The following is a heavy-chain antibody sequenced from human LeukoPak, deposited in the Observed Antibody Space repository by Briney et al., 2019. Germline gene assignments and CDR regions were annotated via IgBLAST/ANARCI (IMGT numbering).Heavy chain of an antibody. Sequence: SVKVSCKASVGTFSSYAISWLRQAPGQGLEWMGRIIPILGTANYAQKFQGRVTITTDESTSTAYMELSSLRSEDTAVYYCARETVDTQPTFDYWGQGTLVTVSS. CDR1: VGTFSSYA. V-gene: IGHV1-69*05. CDR2: IIPILGTA. D-gene: IGHD4-23*01. J-gene: IGHJ4*02. CDR3: ARETVDTQPTFDY.